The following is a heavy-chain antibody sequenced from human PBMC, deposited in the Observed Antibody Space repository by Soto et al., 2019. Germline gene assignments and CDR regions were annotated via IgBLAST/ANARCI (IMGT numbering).Heavy chain of an antibody. J-gene: IGHJ4*02. D-gene: IGHD3-22*01. V-gene: IGHV1-69*13. CDR2: IIPIFDTA. Sequence: SVKVSFKSSGGTFSSFSMSWGRRAPGQGLEWMARIIPIFDTANYAQKFQGRVTITADESTSTAYMELSSLRSEDTAVYYCVGYYYNTRGYYYDYWGQGTLVTVSS. CDR3: VGYYYNTRGYYYDY. CDR1: GGTFSSFS.